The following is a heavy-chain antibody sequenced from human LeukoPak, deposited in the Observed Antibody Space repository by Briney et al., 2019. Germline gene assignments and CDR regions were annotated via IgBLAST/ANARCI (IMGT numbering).Heavy chain of an antibody. Sequence: PGGSLRLSCAASGSTFSSYAMHSARQAPGKGLEYVSAISSKRGSTYYANSVKGRFTISRDNSKNTLYLQMGSLRAEDMAVYYCARSRGNTAMGEFDPWGQGTLVTVSS. J-gene: IGHJ5*02. CDR1: GSTFSSYA. V-gene: IGHV3-64*01. D-gene: IGHD5-18*01. CDR2: ISSKRGST. CDR3: ARSRGNTAMGEFDP.